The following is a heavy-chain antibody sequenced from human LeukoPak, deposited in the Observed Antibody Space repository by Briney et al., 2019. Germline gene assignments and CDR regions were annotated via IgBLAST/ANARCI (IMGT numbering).Heavy chain of an antibody. J-gene: IGHJ3*01. V-gene: IGHV3-7*01. CDR1: GFTFNNYC. Sequence: GGSLRLSCAASGFTFNNYCMSWVRQAPGKGLQWVANIMQDGSQKFYVDSVKGRFTISRDNTKNSLYLQMNSLRAEDTAMYYCARGDFSDYGDYVDAFDVWGQGTMVTVSS. D-gene: IGHD4-17*01. CDR2: IMQDGSQK. CDR3: ARGDFSDYGDYVDAFDV.